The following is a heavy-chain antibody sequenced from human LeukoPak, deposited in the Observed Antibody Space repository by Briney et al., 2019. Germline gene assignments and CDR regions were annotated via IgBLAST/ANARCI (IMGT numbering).Heavy chain of an antibody. CDR3: AKDHLEMATAGCFDY. J-gene: IGHJ4*02. V-gene: IGHV3-30*02. D-gene: IGHD5-24*01. CDR2: IRYDGSNK. Sequence: GGSLRLSCAASGFTFSSYGMHWVRQAPGKGLEWVAFIRYDGSNKYYADSVKGRFTISRDNSKNTLYLQMNSLRAEDTAVYYCAKDHLEMATAGCFDYWGQGTLVTVSS. CDR1: GFTFSSYG.